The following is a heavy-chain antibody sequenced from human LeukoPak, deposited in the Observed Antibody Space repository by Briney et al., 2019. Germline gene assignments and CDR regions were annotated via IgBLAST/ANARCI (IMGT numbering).Heavy chain of an antibody. Sequence: SETLSLTCTVSGGSIRSSSYYWGWIRQPPGKGLEWIGSIYYSGSTYYNPSLKSRVTISVDTSKNQFSLKLSSVTAADTAVYYCARHFGVVVVITTAFDIWGQGTMVTVSS. J-gene: IGHJ3*02. CDR1: GGSIRSSSYY. V-gene: IGHV4-39*01. D-gene: IGHD3-22*01. CDR2: IYYSGST. CDR3: ARHFGVVVVITTAFDI.